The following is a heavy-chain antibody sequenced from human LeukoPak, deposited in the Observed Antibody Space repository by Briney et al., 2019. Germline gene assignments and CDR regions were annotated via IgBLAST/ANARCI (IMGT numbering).Heavy chain of an antibody. D-gene: IGHD6-13*01. CDR3: ARGPVYSSSGFDP. V-gene: IGHV1-69*05. J-gene: IGHJ5*02. Sequence: SVKVSCKASGGTFSSYAISWVRQAPGQGLEWMGRIIPIFGTANYAQKFQGRVTITTDESTSTAYMELSSLRSEDTAVYYCARGPVYSSSGFDPWGQGTLVTVSS. CDR1: GGTFSSYA. CDR2: IIPIFGTA.